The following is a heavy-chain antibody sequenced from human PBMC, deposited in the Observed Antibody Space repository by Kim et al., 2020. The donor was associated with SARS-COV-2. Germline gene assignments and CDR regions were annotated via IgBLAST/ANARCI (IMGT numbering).Heavy chain of an antibody. J-gene: IGHJ4*02. CDR2: IGTAGDT. CDR1: GFTFSSYD. V-gene: IGHV3-13*01. CDR3: ARGKTYSSGWWPSPDFDY. D-gene: IGHD6-19*01. Sequence: GGSLRLSCAASGFTFSSYDMHWVRQATGKGLEWVSAIGTAGDTYYPGSVKGRFTISRENAKNSLYLQMNSLRAGDTAVYYCARGKTYSSGWWPSPDFDYWGQGTLVTVSS.